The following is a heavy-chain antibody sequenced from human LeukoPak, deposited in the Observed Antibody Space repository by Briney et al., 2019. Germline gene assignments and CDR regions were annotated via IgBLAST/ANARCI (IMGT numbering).Heavy chain of an antibody. CDR1: GFTFSSYA. Sequence: GGSLRLSCAASGFTFSSYAMSWVRQAPGKGLEWVSGIRGSGDNTYYADSVKGRFTISRDNSKNTLYVQVNSLGTEDTATYYCAKGSYYDSSGSFYFDYWGQGTLVTVSS. CDR3: AKGSYYDSSGSFYFDY. D-gene: IGHD3-22*01. CDR2: IRGSGDNT. V-gene: IGHV3-23*01. J-gene: IGHJ4*02.